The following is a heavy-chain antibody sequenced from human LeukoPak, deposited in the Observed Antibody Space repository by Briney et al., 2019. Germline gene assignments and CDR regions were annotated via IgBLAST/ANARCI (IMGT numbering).Heavy chain of an antibody. CDR3: AMQVGIYGDYNNWFDP. CDR2: VDYSGST. J-gene: IGHJ5*02. Sequence: ASETLSLTCTVSGAPLNNYCWNWVRQPPGKELEWIGNVDYSGSTRYNPSLKSRATMSLDSSKNQFSLRLTSVTAADMAVYYCAMQVGIYGDYNNWFDPWGQGARVTVSS. CDR1: GAPLNNYC. V-gene: IGHV4-59*08. D-gene: IGHD4-17*01.